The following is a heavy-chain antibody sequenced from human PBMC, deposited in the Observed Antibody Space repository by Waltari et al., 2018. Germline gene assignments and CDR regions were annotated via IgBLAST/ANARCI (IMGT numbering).Heavy chain of an antibody. D-gene: IGHD4-4*01. CDR2: IYYSGST. Sequence: QVQLQESGPGLVKPSETLSLTCTVSGVSISSYYWSWIRQPPGKGLEWIGYIYYSGSTNYNPSLKSRVTISVDTSKNQCARKLSSVTAADTAVYYCARGVGLGPHFKSLVTCDYWGQGTLVTVSS. CDR3: ARGVGLGPHFKSLVTCDY. J-gene: IGHJ4*02. V-gene: IGHV4-59*01. CDR1: GVSISSYY.